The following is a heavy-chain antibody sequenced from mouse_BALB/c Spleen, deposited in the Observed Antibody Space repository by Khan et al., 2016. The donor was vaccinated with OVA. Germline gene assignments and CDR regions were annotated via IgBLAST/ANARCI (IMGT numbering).Heavy chain of an antibody. V-gene: IGHV1-55*01. D-gene: IGHD1-1*01. Sequence: QVQLQQPGAELVKPGTSVKLSCKASGYNFTSYWINWVKLRPGQGLEWIGDIYPGSGSTKYNEQFKSKATLTVDTSSSTAYIQRISLASEDSALYYCARRNYYGTVLFDYWGQGTTLTVSS. CDR1: GYNFTSYW. J-gene: IGHJ2*01. CDR2: IYPGSGST. CDR3: ARRNYYGTVLFDY.